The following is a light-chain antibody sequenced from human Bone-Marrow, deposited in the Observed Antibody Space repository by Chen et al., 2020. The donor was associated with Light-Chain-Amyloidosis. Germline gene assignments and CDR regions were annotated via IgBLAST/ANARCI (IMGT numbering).Light chain of an antibody. J-gene: IGKJ3*01. CDR1: QNLGSI. CDR3: QQNTHWPFS. CDR2: GAS. Sequence: EIVLTQSPATLSVSPGGRATLSCRANQNLGSILAWYQQKPGQSPRLLFYGASVRVPGTPARFSGSGYGTEFTLTISSLQSEDFAVYYCQQNTHWPFSFGPGTKVEI. V-gene: IGKV3-15*01.